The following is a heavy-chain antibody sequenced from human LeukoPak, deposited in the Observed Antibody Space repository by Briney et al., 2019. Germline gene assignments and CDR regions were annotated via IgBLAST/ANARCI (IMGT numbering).Heavy chain of an antibody. CDR3: ARGPLALWWFPPDAFDI. CDR1: GGSISSGGYS. V-gene: IGHV4-30-2*01. CDR2: IYHSGST. J-gene: IGHJ3*02. Sequence: PSQTLSLTCAVSGGSISSGGYSWSWIRQPPGKGLEWIGYIYHSGSTYYNPSLKSRVTISVDTSKNQFSLKLSSVTAADTAVYYCARGPLALWWFPPDAFDIWGQGTMVTVSS. D-gene: IGHD2-15*01.